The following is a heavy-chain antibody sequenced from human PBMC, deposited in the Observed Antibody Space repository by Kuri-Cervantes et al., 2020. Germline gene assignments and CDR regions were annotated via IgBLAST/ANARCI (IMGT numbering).Heavy chain of an antibody. J-gene: IGHJ4*02. CDR3: ARREHDFWSGYYTGIGQAVDY. CDR1: GFTFSSYA. V-gene: IGHV3-30-3*01. D-gene: IGHD3-3*01. Sequence: GGSLRLSCAASGFTFSSYAMHWVRQATGKGLEWVAVISYDGSNKYYADSVKCRFTISRDNSKNTLYLQMNSLRAEDTAVYYCARREHDFWSGYYTGIGQAVDYWGQGTLVTVSS. CDR2: ISYDGSNK.